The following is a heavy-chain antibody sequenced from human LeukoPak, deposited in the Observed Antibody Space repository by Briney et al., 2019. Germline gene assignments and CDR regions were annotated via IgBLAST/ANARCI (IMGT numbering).Heavy chain of an antibody. D-gene: IGHD6-13*01. J-gene: IGHJ4*02. CDR2: ISGSGGST. CDR3: ANSFGYSSSWYYFAY. Sequence: PGGSLRLSCAASGFTFSSCAMSWVRQAPGKGLEWVSAISGSGGSTYYADSVKGRFTISRDNSKNTLYLQMNSLRAEDTAVYYRANSFGYSSSWYYFAYWGQGTLVTVSS. V-gene: IGHV3-23*01. CDR1: GFTFSSCA.